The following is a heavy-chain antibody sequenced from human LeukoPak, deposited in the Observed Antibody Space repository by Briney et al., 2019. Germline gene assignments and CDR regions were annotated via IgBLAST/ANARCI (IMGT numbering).Heavy chain of an antibody. CDR2: IYYSGST. D-gene: IGHD3-9*01. CDR3: ARGRSGYFDWSPSY. CDR1: GGSISSGGYY. Sequence: SETLSLTCTVSGGSISSGGYYWSWIRQHPGKGLEWIGYIYYSGSTYYNPSLKSRVTISVDTSKNQFSLKLSSVTAADTAVYYRARGRSGYFDWSPSYWGQGTLVTVSS. V-gene: IGHV4-31*03. J-gene: IGHJ4*02.